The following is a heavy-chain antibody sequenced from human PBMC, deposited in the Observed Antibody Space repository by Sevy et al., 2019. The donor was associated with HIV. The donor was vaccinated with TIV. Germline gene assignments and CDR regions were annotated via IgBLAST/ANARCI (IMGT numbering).Heavy chain of an antibody. CDR3: ARTPLVRIPGATDLYFDN. V-gene: IGHV1-69*13. Sequence: ASVKVSCKASGGTFSNYALSLVRQAPGQGLEWMGGIIPIFGTTNFAQTFQGRVTITADESTSTAYMELSSLRSADTAVYYCARTPLVRIPGATDLYFDNWGQGTLVTVS. CDR1: GGTFSNYA. CDR2: IIPIFGTT. J-gene: IGHJ4*02. D-gene: IGHD2-2*01.